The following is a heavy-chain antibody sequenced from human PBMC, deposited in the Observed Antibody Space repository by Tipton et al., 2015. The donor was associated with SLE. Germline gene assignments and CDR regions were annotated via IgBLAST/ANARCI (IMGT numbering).Heavy chain of an antibody. CDR1: GYFISRGYY. V-gene: IGHV4-59*10. Sequence: TLSLTCDVSGYFISRGYYWYWFRQPAGKGLEWIGRIFSSGSTDYNPSLKSRVTMSLDTSKNQFSLKLSSVTAADTAVYYCARGERYSSDWSDGQSYYFDLGGQGILVTVSS. CDR2: IFSSGST. D-gene: IGHD6-19*01. J-gene: IGHJ4*02. CDR3: ARGERYSSDWSDGQSYYFDL.